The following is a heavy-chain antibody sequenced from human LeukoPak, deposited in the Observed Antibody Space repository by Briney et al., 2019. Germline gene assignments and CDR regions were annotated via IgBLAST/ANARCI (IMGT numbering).Heavy chain of an antibody. V-gene: IGHV3-21*01. D-gene: IGHD2-15*01. CDR3: AREADIVVVVAATRYFDY. J-gene: IGHJ4*02. CDR1: GFTFSSYS. Sequence: AGGSLRLSCAASGFTFSSYSMSWVRQAPGKGREWVLSISISSGYIYYTDSVKGRFTISRDNAKNSLYLQMNSLRAEDTAVYYCAREADIVVVVAATRYFDYWGQGTLVTVSS. CDR2: ISISSGYI.